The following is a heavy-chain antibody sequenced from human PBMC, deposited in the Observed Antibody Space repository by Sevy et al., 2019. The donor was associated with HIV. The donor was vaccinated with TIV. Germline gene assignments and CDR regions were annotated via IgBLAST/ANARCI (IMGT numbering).Heavy chain of an antibody. V-gene: IGHV1-69*13. D-gene: IGHD2-15*01. Sequence: ASVKVSCKTSGGTFSSYAISWVRQAPGQGLEWMGGIIPIFGTANYAQKFQGRVTITADESTSTAYMELSSLRSEDKAVYYCARARYGCSGGSCYSGYYYYGMDVWGQGTPVTVSS. CDR1: GGTFSSYA. CDR3: ARARYGCSGGSCYSGYYYYGMDV. CDR2: IIPIFGTA. J-gene: IGHJ6*02.